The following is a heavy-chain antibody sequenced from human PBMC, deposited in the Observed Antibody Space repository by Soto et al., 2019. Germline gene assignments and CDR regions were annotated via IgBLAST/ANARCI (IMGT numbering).Heavy chain of an antibody. CDR1: GFTFSSYA. Sequence: GGSLRLSCAASGFTFSSYAMHWVRQAPGKGLEWVAVISYDGSNKYYADSVKGRFTISRDNSKNTLYLQMNSLRAEDTAVYYCARGYYYGMDVWGQGTTVTVSS. CDR3: ARGYYYGMDV. V-gene: IGHV3-30-3*01. J-gene: IGHJ6*02. CDR2: ISYDGSNK.